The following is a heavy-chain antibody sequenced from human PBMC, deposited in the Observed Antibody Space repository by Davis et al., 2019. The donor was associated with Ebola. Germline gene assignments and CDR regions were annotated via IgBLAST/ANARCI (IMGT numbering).Heavy chain of an antibody. J-gene: IGHJ4*02. CDR2: IKSKNDGEIT. CDR1: GFIFNKAW. V-gene: IGHV3-15*01. D-gene: IGHD2-2*01. CDR3: TWDLVPTAVGSPDW. Sequence: PGGSLRFSCAASGFIFNKAWMSWVRQAPGKGLEWVGRIKSKNDGEITDYGTPVQGRFIISRDDSKDTLYLQMNSLKAEDTAVYYCTWDLVPTAVGSPDWWGQGTQVTVSS.